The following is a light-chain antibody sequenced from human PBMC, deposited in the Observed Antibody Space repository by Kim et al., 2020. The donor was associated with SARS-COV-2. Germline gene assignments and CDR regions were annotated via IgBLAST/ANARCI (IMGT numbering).Light chain of an antibody. V-gene: IGLV2-23*02. CDR2: DVM. Sequence: GQSITISCTGTSSDVGTYKVVSWYRQDPGTAPKLMIYDVMGRPAGVSDRFSGSKAGTTAFLTSAGLQAEDEAYYYCCSYVGVSRVVFGAGTKVTVL. CDR3: CSYVGVSRVV. CDR1: SSDVGTYKV. J-gene: IGLJ1*01.